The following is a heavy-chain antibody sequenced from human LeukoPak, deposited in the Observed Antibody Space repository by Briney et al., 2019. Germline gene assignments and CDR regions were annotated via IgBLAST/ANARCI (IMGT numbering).Heavy chain of an antibody. CDR1: DGSFSGYY. J-gene: IGHJ4*02. Sequence: PSETLSLTCAVYDGSFSGYYWSWIRQPPGKGLEWIGEINLGGSTSYNPSLMSRVTMSLDTSKNQFSLELSSVTAADTAVYYCARVVLLWFGELSPPNYFDYWGQGTLVTVSS. D-gene: IGHD3-10*01. V-gene: IGHV4-34*01. CDR2: INLGGST. CDR3: ARVVLLWFGELSPPNYFDY.